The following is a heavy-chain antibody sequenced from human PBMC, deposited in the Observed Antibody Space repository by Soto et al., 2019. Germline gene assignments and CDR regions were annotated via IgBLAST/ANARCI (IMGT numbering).Heavy chain of an antibody. D-gene: IGHD3-9*01. Sequence: SETLSLTCTVSGGSISGYYWRWIRQPPGKRLEWLGYINYRGSTNYNPSLKRRVNISDDTSKKQLTLKMGSVTAADTAVYYCARYFDWPSAFDIWGQGTMVT. CDR1: GGSISGYY. V-gene: IGHV4-59*01. CDR3: ARYFDWPSAFDI. J-gene: IGHJ3*02. CDR2: INYRGST.